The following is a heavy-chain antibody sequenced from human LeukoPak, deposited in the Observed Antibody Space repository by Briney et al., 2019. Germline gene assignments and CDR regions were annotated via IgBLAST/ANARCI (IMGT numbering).Heavy chain of an antibody. CDR2: INHSGST. CDR1: GGSFSGYY. CDR3: ARKGRDGRVVVIRAFDY. V-gene: IGHV4-34*01. D-gene: IGHD3-22*01. J-gene: IGHJ4*02. Sequence: PSETLSLTCAVYGGSFSGYYWSWIHQPPGKGLEWIGEINHSGSTNYNPSLKSRVTISVDTSKNQFSLKLSSVTAADTAVYYCARKGRDGRVVVIRAFDYWGQGTLVTVSS.